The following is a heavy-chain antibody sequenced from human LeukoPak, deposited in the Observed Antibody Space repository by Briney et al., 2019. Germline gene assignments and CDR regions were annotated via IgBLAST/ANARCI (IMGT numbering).Heavy chain of an antibody. CDR3: VRNGRHYFDF. Sequence: PSETLSLTCAVSADSINSRNWWSWVRQSPGKGLEWIGEFCHCGSTNYNPSLKSRATISVDKSKSQFSLRLNSVSAADTAVYYCVRNGRHYFDFWGQGTLVTVSS. J-gene: IGHJ4*02. CDR2: FCHCGST. CDR1: ADSINSRNW. V-gene: IGHV4-4*02. D-gene: IGHD2-8*01.